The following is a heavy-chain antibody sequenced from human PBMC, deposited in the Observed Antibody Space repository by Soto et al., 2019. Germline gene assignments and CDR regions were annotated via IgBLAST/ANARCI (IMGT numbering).Heavy chain of an antibody. D-gene: IGHD3-3*01. CDR3: ALFGILIYPEA. CDR1: GFTFSTYW. CDR2: INSDGTNT. Sequence: EVQLVESGGGSVQPGGSLRLSCAASGFTFSTYWMHWVRQAPGKGLVWVTRINSDGTNTDYADSVKGRFTISRDNAKNTLYLHMSRLRAEATAVDYCALFGILIYPEAGGQGTLVTVSS. J-gene: IGHJ4*02. V-gene: IGHV3-74*01.